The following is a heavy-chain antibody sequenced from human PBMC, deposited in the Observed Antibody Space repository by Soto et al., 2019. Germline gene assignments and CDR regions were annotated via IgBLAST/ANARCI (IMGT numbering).Heavy chain of an antibody. CDR1: GYTFTGYY. V-gene: IGHV1-2*02. D-gene: IGHD1-26*01. CDR3: ARDLHSGSYYVAFDI. CDR2: INPNSGGT. Sequence: ASVKVSCKASGYTFTGYYMHWVRQAPGQGLEWMGWINPNSGGTNYAQKFQGRVTMTRDTSISTAYMELSRLRSDDTAVYYCARDLHSGSYYVAFDIWGQGTMVTVSS. J-gene: IGHJ3*02.